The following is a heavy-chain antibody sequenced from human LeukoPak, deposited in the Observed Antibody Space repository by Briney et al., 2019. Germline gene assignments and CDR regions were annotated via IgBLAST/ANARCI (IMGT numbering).Heavy chain of an antibody. D-gene: IGHD4-17*01. Sequence: PGGSLRLSCAASGFTFNNAWMSWVRQAPGKGLEWVGRIKSKTDGGTIGYVAPVKGRFTIPRDDSKNTLYLQMNSLKAEDTAVYYCTTWHRYGDSFDYWGQGTLVTVSS. J-gene: IGHJ4*02. CDR1: GFTFNNAW. CDR3: TTWHRYGDSFDY. CDR2: IKSKTDGGTI. V-gene: IGHV3-15*05.